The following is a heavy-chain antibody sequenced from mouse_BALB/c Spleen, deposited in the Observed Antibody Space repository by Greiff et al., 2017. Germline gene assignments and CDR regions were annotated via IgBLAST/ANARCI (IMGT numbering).Heavy chain of an antibody. Sequence: VQLQQSGPGLVKPSQSLSLTCTVTGYSITSDYAWNWIRQFPGNKLEWMGYISYSGSTSYNPSLKSRISITRDTSKNQFFLQLNSVTTEDTATYYCARFITTAWYFDVWGAGTTVTVSS. CDR1: GYSITSDYA. CDR3: ARFITTAWYFDV. CDR2: ISYSGST. V-gene: IGHV3-2*02. J-gene: IGHJ1*01. D-gene: IGHD1-2*01.